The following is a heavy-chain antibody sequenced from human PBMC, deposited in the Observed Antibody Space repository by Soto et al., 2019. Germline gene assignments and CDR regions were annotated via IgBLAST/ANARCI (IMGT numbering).Heavy chain of an antibody. CDR3: ARDWMGYSSGNARNRRHVDI. CDR2: IIPIFGTA. V-gene: IGHV1-69*06. CDR1: GDTFSVYA. J-gene: IGHJ6*02. Sequence: SSVKVSCKASGDTFSVYAVSWGRQAPRQGLEWMGGIIPIFGTANYAQKFQGRVTITADKSTSTAYMELSSLRSEDTAVYYCARDWMGYSSGNARNRRHVDIWGQGTTLTVSS. D-gene: IGHD6-19*01.